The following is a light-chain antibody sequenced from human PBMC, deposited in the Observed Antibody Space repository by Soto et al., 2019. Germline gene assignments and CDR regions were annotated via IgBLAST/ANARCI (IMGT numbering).Light chain of an antibody. CDR3: QQYNSYRT. V-gene: IGKV1-5*03. Sequence: DIHITLSPSTLSASVGDRVTITCRASQSISSWLAWYQQKPGKAPKLLIYKASSLESGVPSRFSGSGSGTEFTLTISSLQPDDFATYYCQQYNSYRTFGQGTKVDIK. J-gene: IGKJ1*01. CDR2: KAS. CDR1: QSISSW.